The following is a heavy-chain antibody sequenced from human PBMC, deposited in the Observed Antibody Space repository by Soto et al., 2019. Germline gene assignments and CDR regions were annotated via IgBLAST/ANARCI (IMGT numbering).Heavy chain of an antibody. Sequence: LRLSCAASGFIFGSYAMSWVRQAPGKGLEWVSGISASGGRAYYADSVRGRFTIFKDNSKNTLYLQMNSLRVEDTALYYCAKDPNGDYVGGFDMRGPGTMVTVSS. D-gene: IGHD4-17*01. CDR2: ISASGGRA. CDR1: GFIFGSYA. V-gene: IGHV3-23*01. CDR3: AKDPNGDYVGGFDM. J-gene: IGHJ3*02.